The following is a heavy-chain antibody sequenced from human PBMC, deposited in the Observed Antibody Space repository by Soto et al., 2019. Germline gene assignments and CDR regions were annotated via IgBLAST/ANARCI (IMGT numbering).Heavy chain of an antibody. D-gene: IGHD3-16*01. J-gene: IGHJ4*02. CDR2: IIPVFATP. Sequence: QEQLVQSGAEVKKPGSSVKVSCKDSGGLFSSYAISWVRQAPGQGLEWMGGIIPVFATPYYAQKFQGRVTITADESTNTAYMELSSLRSEDKAMYYCARGDSPYVWFNEFWGQGSLVTVSS. CDR1: GGLFSSYA. V-gene: IGHV1-69*01. CDR3: ARGDSPYVWFNEF.